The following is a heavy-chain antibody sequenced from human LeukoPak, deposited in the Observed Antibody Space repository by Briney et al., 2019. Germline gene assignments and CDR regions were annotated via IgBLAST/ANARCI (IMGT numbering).Heavy chain of an antibody. J-gene: IGHJ4*02. CDR2: IYYSGST. Sequence: SETLSLTCTVSGGSISSYYWSWIRQPPGKGLEWIGYIYYSGSTNYNPSLKSRVTISVDTSKNHFSLRLSSVTAADTAVYYCARLDITGAKFDFWGQGTLVTVSS. CDR3: ARLDITGAKFDF. V-gene: IGHV4-59*08. D-gene: IGHD1/OR15-1a*01. CDR1: GGSISSYY.